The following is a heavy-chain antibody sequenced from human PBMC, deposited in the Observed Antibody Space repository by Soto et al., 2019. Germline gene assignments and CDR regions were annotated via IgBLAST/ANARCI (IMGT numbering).Heavy chain of an antibody. V-gene: IGHV5-10-1*01. J-gene: IGHJ6*02. CDR3: VRPSPFLRQGMDV. CDR2: IDPSDSYT. Sequence: PGESLKISCKGSGYSFTNYWITWVRQMPGKGLEWMGRIDPSDSYTNYSPSFQGHVTISADKSISTAYLQWSSLKASDTAMCYCVRPSPFLRQGMDVWGQGTTVTVSS. D-gene: IGHD3-16*01. CDR1: GYSFTNYW.